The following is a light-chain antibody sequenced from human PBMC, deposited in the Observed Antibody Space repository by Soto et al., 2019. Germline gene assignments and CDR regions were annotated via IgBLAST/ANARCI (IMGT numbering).Light chain of an antibody. CDR1: SSDVGGFNY. J-gene: IGLJ2*01. CDR3: SSYTVTGTVV. Sequence: QSALTQPASVSGSPGQSITISCTGTSSDVGGFNYVSWYQQHPGKAPKLMIYDVSNRPSGVSNRFSGSKSGNTASLTISGLQAEDEADYYCSSYTVTGTVVFGGGTKVTVL. V-gene: IGLV2-14*01. CDR2: DVS.